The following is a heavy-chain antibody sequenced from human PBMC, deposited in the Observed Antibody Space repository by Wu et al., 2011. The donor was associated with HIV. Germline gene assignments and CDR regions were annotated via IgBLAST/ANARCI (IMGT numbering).Heavy chain of an antibody. CDR2: IIPMFGTA. Sequence: QVQLVQSGAEVKKPGSSVKVSCTASGGAFSSYAISWVRQAPGQGLEWMGGIIPMFGTANYAQKFQGRVTISTDELTKTAYMELSSLRSEDTAVYYCARVSEPTYYYESSGLYGVDVWGQGTTVTVSS. CDR1: GGAFSSYA. V-gene: IGHV1-69*05. D-gene: IGHD3-22*01. J-gene: IGHJ6*02. CDR3: ARVSEPTYYYESSGLYGVDV.